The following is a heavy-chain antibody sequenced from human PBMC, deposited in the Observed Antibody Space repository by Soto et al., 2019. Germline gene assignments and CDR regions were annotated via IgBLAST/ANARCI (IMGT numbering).Heavy chain of an antibody. CDR1: GFTFDDYA. D-gene: IGHD2-15*01. V-gene: IGHV3-9*01. CDR3: AKDSVRYCSGGSCPGGMDV. J-gene: IGHJ6*02. Sequence: PGGSLRLSCAASGFTFDDYAMHWVRQAPGKGLEWVSGISWNSGSIGYADSVKGRFTISRDNAKNSLYLQMNSLRAEDTALYYCAKDSVRYCSGGSCPGGMDVWGQGTTVTV. CDR2: ISWNSGSI.